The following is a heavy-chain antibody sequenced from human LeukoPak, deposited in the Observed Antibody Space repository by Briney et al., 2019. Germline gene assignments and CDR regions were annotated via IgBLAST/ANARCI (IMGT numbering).Heavy chain of an antibody. CDR1: GYTFTTYD. CDR2: MNPNSGDT. J-gene: IGHJ4*02. D-gene: IGHD3-22*01. V-gene: IGHV1-8*01. CDR3: ARVLGDYYDTSDFYYAVPAH. Sequence: GASVKVSCKASGYTFTTYDITWVRQATGQGLEWMGWMNPNSGDTAYAQTFQGRVAMTRDTSISTAYMELSSLRSEDTAVYYCARVLGDYYDTSDFYYAVPAHWGQGTLVTVSS.